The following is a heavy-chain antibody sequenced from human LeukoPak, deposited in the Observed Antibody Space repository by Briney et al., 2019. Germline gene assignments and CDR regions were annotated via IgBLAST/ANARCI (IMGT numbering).Heavy chain of an antibody. CDR3: ARGTAGITMARGVIMPTLDY. V-gene: IGHV4-31*03. Sequence: SQTLSLTCTVSGGSISSGGYYWSWIRQHPGKGLEWIGYIYYSGSTYYNPSLKSRVTISVDTSKNQFSLKLSSVTAADTAVYYCARGTAGITMARGVIMPTLDYWGQGTLVTVSS. CDR2: IYYSGST. CDR1: GGSISSGGYY. J-gene: IGHJ4*02. D-gene: IGHD3-10*01.